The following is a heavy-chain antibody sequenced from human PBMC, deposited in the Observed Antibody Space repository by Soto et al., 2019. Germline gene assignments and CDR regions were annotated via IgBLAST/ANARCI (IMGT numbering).Heavy chain of an antibody. CDR1: VGSISSGPYS. D-gene: IGHD2-2*01. J-gene: IGHJ6*02. Sequence: NPSETLSLTCTVSVGSISSGPYSWGWIRQPPGKGLEWIGTFYYSGSTNYNPSLESRVTISVDTSKNQFSLKVSSVTAADTAVYYCARLGGYCSSTSCYGYYGMDVWGQGTTVTVSS. CDR3: ARLGGYCSSTSCYGYYGMDV. V-gene: IGHV4-39*01. CDR2: FYYSGST.